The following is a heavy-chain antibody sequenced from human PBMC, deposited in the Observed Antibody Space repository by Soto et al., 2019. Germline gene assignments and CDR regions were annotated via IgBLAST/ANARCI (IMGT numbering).Heavy chain of an antibody. J-gene: IGHJ4*02. CDR1: GGSISSYY. Sequence: SETPSLTCTVSGGSISSYYWGWIRQPPGKGLEWIGYIYYSGSTNYNPSLKSRVAISVDTSKNQFSLKLRSVTAADTAIYYCARGYKGGWYLNDYWGQGTLVTVSS. V-gene: IGHV4-59*01. D-gene: IGHD6-19*01. CDR3: ARGYKGGWYLNDY. CDR2: IYYSGST.